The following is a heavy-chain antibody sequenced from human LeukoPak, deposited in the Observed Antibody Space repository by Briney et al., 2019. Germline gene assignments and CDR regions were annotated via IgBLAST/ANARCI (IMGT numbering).Heavy chain of an antibody. Sequence: PGGSLRLSCAASGFTFNNYAMSWVRQAPGKGLEWVSGLSGSGGMTYYADSVKGRFSSSRDNSKNTLYLQMNSLRAEDTAVYYCAKEGPGSSWSYYFDYWGQGTLVTVSS. CDR2: LSGSGGMT. D-gene: IGHD6-13*01. V-gene: IGHV3-23*01. CDR1: GFTFNNYA. J-gene: IGHJ4*02. CDR3: AKEGPGSSWSYYFDY.